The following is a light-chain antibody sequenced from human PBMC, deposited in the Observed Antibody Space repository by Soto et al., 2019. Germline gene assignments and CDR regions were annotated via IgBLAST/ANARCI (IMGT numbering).Light chain of an antibody. CDR3: QQYNKWPPIT. V-gene: IGKV3-15*01. J-gene: IGKJ5*01. CDR1: QSVSSN. Sequence: EIVMTQSPATLSVSPGERATLSCRASQSVSSNLAWYQQKPGQAPRLLIYGASTRATSIPARFSGSVSGTEITLTISSLQSEDFAVYYCQQYNKWPPITFGQGTRLE. CDR2: GAS.